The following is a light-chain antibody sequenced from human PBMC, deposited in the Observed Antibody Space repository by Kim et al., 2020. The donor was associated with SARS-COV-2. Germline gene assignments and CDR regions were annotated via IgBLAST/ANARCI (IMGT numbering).Light chain of an antibody. CDR2: GNS. CDR1: SANIGAGYD. Sequence: RVTISCTGSSANIGAGYDVNWYQQLPGTAPKLLIYGNSNRPSGVPDRFSGSKSGTSASLAITGLQAEDEADYYCQSYDSSLSAVVFGGGTKLTVL. CDR3: QSYDSSLSAVV. V-gene: IGLV1-40*01. J-gene: IGLJ2*01.